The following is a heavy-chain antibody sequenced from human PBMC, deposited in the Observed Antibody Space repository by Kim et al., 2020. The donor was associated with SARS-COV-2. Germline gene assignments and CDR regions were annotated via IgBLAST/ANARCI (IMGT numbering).Heavy chain of an antibody. CDR1: GGSISSYY. CDR3: AGAVYTTSWYTALYY. CDR2: IYYSGST. Sequence: SETLSLTCTVSGGSISSYYWSWIRQPPGKGLEWIGYIYYSGSTNYNPSLKSRVTISVDTSKNQASLKLSSVTAADTAVYYCAGAVYTTSWYTALYYWGQGTLVTVSS. J-gene: IGHJ4*02. D-gene: IGHD6-13*01. V-gene: IGHV4-59*01.